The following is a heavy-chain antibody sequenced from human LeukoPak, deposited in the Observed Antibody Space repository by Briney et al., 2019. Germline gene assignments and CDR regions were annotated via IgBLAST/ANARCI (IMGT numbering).Heavy chain of an antibody. J-gene: IGHJ4*02. D-gene: IGHD3-10*01. CDR1: GGSISSSSYY. Sequence: SETLYLTCTVSGGSISSSSYYWGWIRQPPGKGLEWIGSIYYSGSTYYNPSLKSRVTISVDTSKNQFSLKLSSVTAADTAVYYCARHVGIGSYFAYWLQGTLVTVSS. CDR3: ARHVGIGSYFAY. V-gene: IGHV4-39*01. CDR2: IYYSGST.